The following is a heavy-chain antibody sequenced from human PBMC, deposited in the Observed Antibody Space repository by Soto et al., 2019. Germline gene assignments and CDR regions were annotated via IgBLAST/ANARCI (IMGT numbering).Heavy chain of an antibody. Sequence: QVQLVQSGAEVKKPGSSVKVSCKASGGTFSNYAISWVRQVPGQGLEWMGGIIPISGTANYAQKFQGRVTITADESTRTAYMELSSLRSEDTAVYYSARSGVVVNAFDIWGQGTMVIVST. J-gene: IGHJ3*02. CDR3: ARSGVVVNAFDI. V-gene: IGHV1-69*12. CDR1: GGTFSNYA. D-gene: IGHD2-21*01. CDR2: IIPISGTA.